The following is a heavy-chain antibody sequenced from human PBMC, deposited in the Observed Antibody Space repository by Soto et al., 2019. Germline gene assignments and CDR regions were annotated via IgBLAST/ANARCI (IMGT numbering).Heavy chain of an antibody. V-gene: IGHV3-30*18. CDR1: GFTFSTYG. CDR3: AKDPANLGHWFDP. J-gene: IGHJ5*02. Sequence: QVQLVESGGGVVQPGMSLRLSCAASGFTFSTYGMHWVRQAPGKGLEWVAAILKDGSQQFYADSVKGRLTISRDNSKNTLSLEMNSLRAEDTAVYYCAKDPANLGHWFDPWGQGTLVTVSS. CDR2: ILKDGSQQ.